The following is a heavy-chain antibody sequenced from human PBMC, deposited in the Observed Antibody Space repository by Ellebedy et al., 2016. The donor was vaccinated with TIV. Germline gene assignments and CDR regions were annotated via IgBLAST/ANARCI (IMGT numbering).Heavy chain of an antibody. V-gene: IGHV1-69*04. CDR2: IIPILGIA. CDR1: GYTLTELS. CDR3: ARDALYDSSGYYEDYYFDY. D-gene: IGHD3-22*01. J-gene: IGHJ4*02. Sequence: ASVKVSCKVSGYTLTELSMHWVRQAPGQGLEWMGRIIPILGIANYAQKFQGRVTITADKSTSTAYMELSSLRSEDTAVYYCARDALYDSSGYYEDYYFDYWGQGTLVTVSS.